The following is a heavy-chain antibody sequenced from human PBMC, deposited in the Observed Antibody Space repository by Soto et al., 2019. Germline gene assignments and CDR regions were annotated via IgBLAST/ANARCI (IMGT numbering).Heavy chain of an antibody. J-gene: IGHJ3*02. D-gene: IGHD5-18*01. Sequence: ASVKVSCKASGYTFTDYYMHWVRQAPGQGHEWVGWINPNSGDTNYAQNFQGRVTMTRDTSISTAYMELSRLKSDDTAVYYCARAEYTFDAFDIWGQGTMVTVS. CDR1: GYTFTDYY. V-gene: IGHV1-2*02. CDR3: ARAEYTFDAFDI. CDR2: INPNSGDT.